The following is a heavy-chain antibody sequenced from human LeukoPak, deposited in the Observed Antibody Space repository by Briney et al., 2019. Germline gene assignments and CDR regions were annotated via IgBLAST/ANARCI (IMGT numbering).Heavy chain of an antibody. V-gene: IGHV4-59*12. D-gene: IGHD6-19*01. Sequence: SETLSLTCTVSGGSISSYYWSWIRQPPGKGLEWIGYIYYSGSTNYNPSLKSRVTISVDTSKNQFSLKLSSVTAADTAVYYCAKGLGSSGWLGSVFDYWGQGTLVTVSS. CDR2: IYYSGST. CDR3: AKGLGSSGWLGSVFDY. CDR1: GGSISSYY. J-gene: IGHJ4*02.